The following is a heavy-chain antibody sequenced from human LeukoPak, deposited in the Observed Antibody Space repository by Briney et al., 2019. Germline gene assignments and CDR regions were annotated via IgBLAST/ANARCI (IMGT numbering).Heavy chain of an antibody. CDR3: ARDDEGGWFDP. J-gene: IGHJ5*02. CDR1: GYTFTSYG. CDR2: ISAYNGNR. V-gene: IGHV1-18*01. D-gene: IGHD2-15*01. Sequence: ASVKVSCKASGYTFTSYGISWVRQAPGQGLEWMGWISAYNGNRNYAQKPQGRVTMTTDTSTSTAYMELRSLRSDDTAVYYCARDDEGGWFDPWGQGTLVTVSS.